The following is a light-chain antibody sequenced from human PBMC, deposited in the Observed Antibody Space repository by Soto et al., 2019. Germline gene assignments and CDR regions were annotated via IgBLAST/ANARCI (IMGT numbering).Light chain of an antibody. V-gene: IGKV1-5*03. J-gene: IGKJ1*01. Sequence: DIQMTQSPSSLSASVEDRVIITCRASQTISSWLDWYQQKPGKAPKLLIYKASTLKSGVPSRFSGSGSGTEFTLTISSLQPDDFATYYCQHYNSYSEAFGQGTKV. CDR3: QHYNSYSEA. CDR2: KAS. CDR1: QTISSW.